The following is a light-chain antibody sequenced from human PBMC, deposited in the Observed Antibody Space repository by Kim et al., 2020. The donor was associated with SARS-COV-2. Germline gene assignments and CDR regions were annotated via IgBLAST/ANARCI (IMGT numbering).Light chain of an antibody. CDR1: SSNIGAGYD. CDR2: GNS. J-gene: IGLJ1*01. V-gene: IGLV1-40*01. Sequence: GQRVTNSCTGSSSNIGAGYDVHWYQQLPGTAPKLLIYGNSNRPSGVPDRFSGSKSGTSASLAITGLQAEDEADYYCQSYDSSLREVFGTGTKVTVL. CDR3: QSYDSSLREV.